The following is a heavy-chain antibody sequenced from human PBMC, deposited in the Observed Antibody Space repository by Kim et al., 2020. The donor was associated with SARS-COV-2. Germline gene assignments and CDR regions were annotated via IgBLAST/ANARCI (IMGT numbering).Heavy chain of an antibody. D-gene: IGHD3-22*01. CDR3: ARDYFDSSGYYYVYFQH. CDR2: INPSGGST. V-gene: IGHV1-46*01. J-gene: IGHJ1*01. CDR1: GYTFTSYY. Sequence: ASVKVSCKASGYTFTSYYMHWVRQAPGQGLEWMGIINPSGGSTSYAQQFQGRVTMTRDTSTSTCYMELSSLRSEDTAVYYCARDYFDSSGYYYVYFQHWGQGTLVTVPS.